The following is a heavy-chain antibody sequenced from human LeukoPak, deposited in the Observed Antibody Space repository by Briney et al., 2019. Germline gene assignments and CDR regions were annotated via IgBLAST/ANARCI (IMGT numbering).Heavy chain of an antibody. V-gene: IGHV3-64*01. CDR2: ISSNGGST. Sequence: PGESLRLSCAASGFTFSSYAMHWVRQAPGKGLEYVSAISSNGGSTYYANSVKGRFTISRDNSKNTLYLQMGSLRAEDMAVYYCARDVGPAYSSSWQWFDPWGQGTLVTVSS. CDR1: GFTFSSYA. D-gene: IGHD6-13*01. J-gene: IGHJ5*02. CDR3: ARDVGPAYSSSWQWFDP.